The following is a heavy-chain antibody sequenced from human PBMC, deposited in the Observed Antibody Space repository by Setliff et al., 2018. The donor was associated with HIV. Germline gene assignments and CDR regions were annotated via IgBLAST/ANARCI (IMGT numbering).Heavy chain of an antibody. J-gene: IGHJ4*02. V-gene: IGHV3-33*06. CDR3: AKWRGRQSEFDY. CDR2: IWYDGTNK. Sequence: GGSLRLSCAASGFSFSSYGMHWVRQAPGKGLEWLALIWYDGTNKQYGDSVKGRFAISRDNSKNTLYLQISSLRAEDTAIYYCAKWRGRQSEFDYWGQGTLVTVSS. D-gene: IGHD3-10*01. CDR1: GFSFSSYG.